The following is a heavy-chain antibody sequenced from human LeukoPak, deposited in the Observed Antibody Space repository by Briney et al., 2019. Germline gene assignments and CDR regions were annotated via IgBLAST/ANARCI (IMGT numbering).Heavy chain of an antibody. V-gene: IGHV3-30-3*01. Sequence: GRSLRLSCAASGFAFSDYAMHWVRQAPGKGLEWVAVISYDGSNKYYADSVKGRFTISRDNSKNTLDLQMNSLRADDTAIYYCAKVAVAQGSLYFDLWGRGTLVTVSS. D-gene: IGHD6-19*01. CDR2: ISYDGSNK. CDR1: GFAFSDYA. J-gene: IGHJ2*01. CDR3: AKVAVAQGSLYFDL.